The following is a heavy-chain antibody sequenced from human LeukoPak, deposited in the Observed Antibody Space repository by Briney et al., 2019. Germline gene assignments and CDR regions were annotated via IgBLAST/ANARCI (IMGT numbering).Heavy chain of an antibody. CDR1: GGTFSSYG. V-gene: IGHV1-18*01. CDR2: ISGYKGNT. CDR3: ARDSGLSEQQLVDY. J-gene: IGHJ4*02. Sequence: GASVKVSCKASGGTFSSYGISWVRQAPGQGLEWMGWISGYKGNTKYAQKLQGRVSMTTDTSTNTAYMELRSLRSDDTAVYYCARDSGLSEQQLVDYWGQGTLVTVSS. D-gene: IGHD6-13*01.